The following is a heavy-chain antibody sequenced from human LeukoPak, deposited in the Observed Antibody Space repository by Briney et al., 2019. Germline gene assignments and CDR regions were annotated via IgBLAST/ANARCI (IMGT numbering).Heavy chain of an antibody. CDR3: TRPGDYYDSSGYLNWFDP. J-gene: IGHJ5*02. CDR2: IRSKANSYAT. D-gene: IGHD3-22*01. Sequence: PGGSLRLSCAASGFTFSGSAMHWVRQASGKGLEWVGRIRSKANSYATAYAASVKGRFTISRDDSKNTAYLQMNSLKTEDTAVYYCTRPGDYYDSSGYLNWFDPWAREPWSPSPQ. CDR1: GFTFSGSA. V-gene: IGHV3-73*01.